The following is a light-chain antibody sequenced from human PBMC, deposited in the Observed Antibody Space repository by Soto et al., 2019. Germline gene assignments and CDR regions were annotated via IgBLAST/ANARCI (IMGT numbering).Light chain of an antibody. CDR3: QQYNSYSPRT. V-gene: IGKV1-5*01. J-gene: IGKJ1*01. Sequence: DIQMTQSPSTLSASVGDRVTITCRASQSISSWLAWYQQKPGRAPNLLIYDDSSLEGGVPSRFSGSGSGTEFTLTISSLQPDDFATYYCQQYNSYSPRTFGQGTKVEIK. CDR2: DDS. CDR1: QSISSW.